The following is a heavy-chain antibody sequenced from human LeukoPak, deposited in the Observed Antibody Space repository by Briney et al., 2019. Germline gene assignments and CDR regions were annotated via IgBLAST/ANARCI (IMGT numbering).Heavy chain of an antibody. V-gene: IGHV4-59*01. CDR1: SDSISSYH. CDR3: ARVGRGDYVWGSYSFDY. CDR2: ISYSGST. Sequence: SETLSLTCTVSSDSISSYHWSWIRQPPGKGLEWIGYISYSGSTNYNPTLKSRVTISVDTSENQFSLKVSSVTAADTAVYYCARVGRGDYVWGSYSFDYWGQGTLVTVSS. J-gene: IGHJ4*02. D-gene: IGHD3-16*01.